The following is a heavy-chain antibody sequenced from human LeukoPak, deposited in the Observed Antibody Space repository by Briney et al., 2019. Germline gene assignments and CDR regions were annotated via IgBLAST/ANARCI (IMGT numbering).Heavy chain of an antibody. V-gene: IGHV4-4*09. D-gene: IGHD6-13*01. CDR3: ARFIYSTSCFDY. CDR2: IYTSGST. J-gene: IGHJ4*02. Sequence: ASETLSLTCTVPGGSISSYYRRGIRQPPRKGLEWIGHIYTSGSTNYNPSLRGRVTMSLDTSKNQISLKLSSVTAADTAVYFCARFIYSTSCFDYWGQGTLVTVSS. CDR1: GGSISSYY.